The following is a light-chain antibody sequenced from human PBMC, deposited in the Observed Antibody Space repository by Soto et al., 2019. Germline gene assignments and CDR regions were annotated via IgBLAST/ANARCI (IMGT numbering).Light chain of an antibody. Sequence: DIQMTQSPPSLSASVGDRVTITCQASQDITNCLNWYQQKPGTAPRLLIYGASNLEIGVPSRFSGSGSGTDFTFTISSLQPEDIGTYYCPQYDNLPLTFGGGTKVDFK. CDR3: PQYDNLPLT. V-gene: IGKV1-33*01. CDR1: QDITNC. J-gene: IGKJ4*01. CDR2: GAS.